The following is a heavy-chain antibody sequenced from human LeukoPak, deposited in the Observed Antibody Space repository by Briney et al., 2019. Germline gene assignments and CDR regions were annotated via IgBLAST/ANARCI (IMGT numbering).Heavy chain of an antibody. CDR3: ATCTTGTRKGHAFDI. V-gene: IGHV3-48*04. CDR1: GFTFSSYS. Sequence: RAGGSLGLSCAASGFTFSSYSMNWVRQAPGKGLEWVSYISSSSSTIYYADSVKGRFTISRDNAKNSLYLQMNSLRAEDTAVYYCATCTTGTRKGHAFDIWGQGTMVTVSS. D-gene: IGHD1-1*01. CDR2: ISSSSSTI. J-gene: IGHJ3*02.